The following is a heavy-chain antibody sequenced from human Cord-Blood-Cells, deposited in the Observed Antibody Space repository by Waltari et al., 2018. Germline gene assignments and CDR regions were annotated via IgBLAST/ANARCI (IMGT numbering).Heavy chain of an antibody. D-gene: IGHD2-15*01. CDR2: IIPIFGTA. V-gene: IGHV1-69*01. CDR1: GGTFSSYA. J-gene: IGHJ6*02. CDR3: ARRCSGGSCYSDYYYGMDV. Sequence: QVQLVQSGAEVKKPGSSVKVSCKASGGTFSSYAIGWVRQAPGQGLEWMGGIIPIFGTANYAQKFQGRVTITTDESTSTAYMELSSLRSEDTAVYYCARRCSGGSCYSDYYYGMDVWGQGTTVTVSS.